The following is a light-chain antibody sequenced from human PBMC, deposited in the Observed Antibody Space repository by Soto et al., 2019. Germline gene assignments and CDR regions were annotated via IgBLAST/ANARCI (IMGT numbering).Light chain of an antibody. J-gene: IGLJ1*01. CDR3: ASWDTSLSAGRV. CDR1: SSNIGNNY. CDR2: ETN. Sequence: QSVLTQPPSVSAAPGQTVTISCSGSSSNIGNNYVSWYQHLPGAAPRLLIFETNRRSAGIPDRFSGSKSGTSATLVITGLQTADEADYYCASWDTSLSAGRVFGPGTKLAVL. V-gene: IGLV1-51*02.